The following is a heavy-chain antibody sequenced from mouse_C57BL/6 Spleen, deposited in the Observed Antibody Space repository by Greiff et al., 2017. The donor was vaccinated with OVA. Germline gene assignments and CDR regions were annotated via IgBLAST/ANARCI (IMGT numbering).Heavy chain of an antibody. CDR1: GYTFTDYN. CDR3: ANYYGGSYGYFDV. CDR2: INPNNGGT. Sequence: VQLQQSGPELVKPGASVKMSCKASGYTFTDYNMHWVKQSHGKSLEWIGYINPNNGGTSYNQKFKGKATLTVNKSSSTAYMELRSLTSEDSAVYYCANYYGGSYGYFDVWGTGTTVTVSS. D-gene: IGHD1-1*01. V-gene: IGHV1-22*01. J-gene: IGHJ1*03.